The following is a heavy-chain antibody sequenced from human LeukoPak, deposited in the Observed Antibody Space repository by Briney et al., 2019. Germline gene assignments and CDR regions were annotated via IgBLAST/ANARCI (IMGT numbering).Heavy chain of an antibody. D-gene: IGHD1-26*01. J-gene: IGHJ4*02. CDR2: ISGSGGST. CDR3: AKPRGIVGATNSIDY. Sequence: PGGSLRLSCAASGFTVSSNYMSWVRQAPGKGLEWVSAISGSGGSTYYADSVKGRFTISRDNSKNTLYLQMNSLRAEDTAVYYCAKPRGIVGATNSIDYWGQGTLVTVSS. CDR1: GFTVSSNY. V-gene: IGHV3-23*01.